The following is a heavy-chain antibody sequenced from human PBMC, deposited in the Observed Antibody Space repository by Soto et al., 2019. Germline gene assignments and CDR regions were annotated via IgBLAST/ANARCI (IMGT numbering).Heavy chain of an antibody. J-gene: IGHJ4*02. Sequence: SGPTLVNPTQTLTLTCTFSGFSLRTSGVAVGWIRQPPGKALEWLALIYWNDEKLYRPSLKSRLTITKDTSKNQVVLTVTNMDPVDTATYYCAHNLGSGWYQAYFDYWGQGTRVSVSS. CDR1: GFSLRTSGVA. V-gene: IGHV2-5*01. CDR3: AHNLGSGWYQAYFDY. D-gene: IGHD6-19*01. CDR2: IYWNDEK.